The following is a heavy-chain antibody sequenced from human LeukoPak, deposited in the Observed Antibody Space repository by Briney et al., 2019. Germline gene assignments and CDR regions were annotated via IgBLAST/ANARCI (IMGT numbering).Heavy chain of an antibody. CDR3: ARHTELGGDFDY. J-gene: IGHJ4*02. CDR1: GGSISNYY. CDR2: IYYSGST. V-gene: IGHV4-59*08. D-gene: IGHD1-14*01. Sequence: SETLSLTCTVSGGSISNYYWSWIRQPPGKGLEWIGYIYYSGSTNNSPSLKSRVTISVDTSKNQFSLKLSSVTAADTALYYCARHTELGGDFDYWGQGTLVTVSS.